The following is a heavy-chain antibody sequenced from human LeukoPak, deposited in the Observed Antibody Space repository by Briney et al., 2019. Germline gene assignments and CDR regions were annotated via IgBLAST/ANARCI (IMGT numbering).Heavy chain of an antibody. CDR2: IFYSGDT. J-gene: IGHJ4*02. CDR3: ARHGHKNEYNSPGVDY. D-gene: IGHD1-14*01. CDR1: GGSISSGTYF. V-gene: IGHV4-39*01. Sequence: SETLSLTCTVSGGSISSGTYFCAWIRQPPGECLVWVGSIFYSGDTYYNPSLKSRVTIYVDTSKKQFSLKLNSVPAADTAVYYCARHGHKNEYNSPGVDYWGQGTLVTVSS.